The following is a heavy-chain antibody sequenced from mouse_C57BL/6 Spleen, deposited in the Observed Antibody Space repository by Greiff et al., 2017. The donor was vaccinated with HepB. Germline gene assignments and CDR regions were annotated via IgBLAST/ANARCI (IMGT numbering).Heavy chain of an antibody. CDR2: IDPSDSYT. J-gene: IGHJ4*01. CDR1: GYTFTSYW. V-gene: IGHV1-50*01. Sequence: QVQLQQPGAELVKPGASVKLSCKASGYTFTSYWMQWVKQRPGQGLEWIGEIDPSDSYTNYNQKFKGKATLTVDTSSSTAYMQLSSLTSEDSAVYYCAYYAMGYWGQGTSVTVSS. CDR3: AYYAMGY.